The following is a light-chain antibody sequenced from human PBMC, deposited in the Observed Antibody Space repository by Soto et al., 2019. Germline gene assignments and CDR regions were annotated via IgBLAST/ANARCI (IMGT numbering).Light chain of an antibody. J-gene: IGKJ3*01. V-gene: IGKV3-15*01. CDR3: QRYNNWPPIT. Sequence: EIVMTQSPATLSVSPGERATLSCRASQSVSGNLAWYQQKPGQAPRLLIYAASTRATGIPARFSGSGSGTEFTLTISSRQSEDFAVYYCQRYNNWPPITFGPGTKVDIK. CDR1: QSVSGN. CDR2: AAS.